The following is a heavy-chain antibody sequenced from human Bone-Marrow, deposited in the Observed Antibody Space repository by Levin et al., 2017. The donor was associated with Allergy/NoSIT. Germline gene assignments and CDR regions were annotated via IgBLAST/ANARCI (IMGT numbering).Heavy chain of an antibody. CDR2: ISYDGSNK. CDR1: GFTFSSYA. Sequence: GGSLRLSCAASGFTFSSYAMHWVRQAPGKGLEWVAVISYDGSNKYYADSVKGRFTISRDNSKNTLYLQMNSLRAEDTAVYYCAREDTYYFDYWGQGTLVTVSS. V-gene: IGHV3-30-3*01. CDR3: AREDTYYFDY. J-gene: IGHJ4*02.